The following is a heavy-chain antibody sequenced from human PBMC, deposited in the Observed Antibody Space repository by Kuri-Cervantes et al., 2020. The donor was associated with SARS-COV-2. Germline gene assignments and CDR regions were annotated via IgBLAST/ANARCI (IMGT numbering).Heavy chain of an antibody. J-gene: IGHJ6*03. V-gene: IGHV1-69*13. D-gene: IGHD6-19*01. Sequence: SVKVSCKASGGTFSSYAISWVRQAPGQGLEWKGRIIPIFGTANYAQKFQGRVTITADESTSTAYMELSSLRSDDTALYFCARSGWYSRGVTHFYMDAWGKGTMVTVSS. CDR2: IIPIFGTA. CDR1: GGTFSSYA. CDR3: ARSGWYSRGVTHFYMDA.